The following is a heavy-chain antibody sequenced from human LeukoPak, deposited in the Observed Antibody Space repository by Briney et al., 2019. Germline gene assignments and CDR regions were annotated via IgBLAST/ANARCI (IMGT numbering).Heavy chain of an antibody. CDR3: ARVSSSWYQDWYFDL. Sequence: SETLSLTCTVSGGSISSYDWSWIRQPAGKGLEWIGRTYTSGSTKYNPSLKSRVTMSVDMSKNQFSLKLSSMIAADTAVYYCARVSSSWYQDWYFDLWGRGTLVTVPS. J-gene: IGHJ2*01. V-gene: IGHV4-4*07. CDR2: TYTSGST. CDR1: GGSISSYD. D-gene: IGHD6-13*01.